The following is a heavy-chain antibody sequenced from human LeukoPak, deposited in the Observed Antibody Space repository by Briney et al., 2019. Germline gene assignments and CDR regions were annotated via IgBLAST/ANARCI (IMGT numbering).Heavy chain of an antibody. Sequence: SETLSLTRSVSLGSIPITSNYWGWIRHPPGTGLEWIGSIYYSGSNYYTPSLKSRVTISVDTSKNPYSLKLSSVTAADTAVYYCASGRLGHCSRSNCYDDDFDIWGQGTMVTVSS. CDR3: ASGRLGHCSRSNCYDDDFDI. CDR1: LGSIPITSNY. CDR2: IYYSGSN. J-gene: IGHJ3*02. V-gene: IGHV4-39*01. D-gene: IGHD2-2*01.